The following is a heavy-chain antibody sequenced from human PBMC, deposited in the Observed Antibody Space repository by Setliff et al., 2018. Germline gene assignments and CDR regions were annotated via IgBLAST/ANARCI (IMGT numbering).Heavy chain of an antibody. CDR2: MYYSEIT. D-gene: IGHD3-16*01. Sequence: KTSETRSLTCTVSGGSISTHYWSWIRQPPGKGLEWVGYMYYSEITKYNPSLESRVTISVDTSKNQFSLNLTSVTAADTAVYYCARGLAVNRFDPWGQGTLVTVSS. V-gene: IGHV4-59*11. CDR1: GGSISTHY. J-gene: IGHJ5*02. CDR3: ARGLAVNRFDP.